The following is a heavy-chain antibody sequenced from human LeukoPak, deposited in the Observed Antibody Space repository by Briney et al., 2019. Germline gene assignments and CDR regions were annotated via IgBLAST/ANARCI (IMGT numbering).Heavy chain of an antibody. CDR1: GASISNSAYY. V-gene: IGHV4-39*01. Sequence: PSETLSLSCTVSGASISNSAYYWLWIRQPPGKGLECIGTVHYSGSTFYNPSLKSRVNISVDTSKNQFSLQLSSVTAADTAVYYCARLFFVIDTWGQGTLVTVSS. J-gene: IGHJ5*02. CDR3: ARLFFVIDT. CDR2: VHYSGST. D-gene: IGHD3-3*01.